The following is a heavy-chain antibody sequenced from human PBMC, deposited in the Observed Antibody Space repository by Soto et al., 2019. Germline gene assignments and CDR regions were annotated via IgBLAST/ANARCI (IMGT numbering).Heavy chain of an antibody. D-gene: IGHD1-26*01. V-gene: IGHV4-39*02. J-gene: IGHJ4*02. CDR2: IYYSGST. CDR1: GGSISSSSYY. CDR3: ARELVGATRPDS. Sequence: QLQLQESGPGLVKPSETLSLTCTVSGGSISSSSYYWGWIRQPPGKGLEWIGSIYYSGSTYYNPSLKSRVPISVDTSKNQFSLELSSVTAADTAVYYCARELVGATRPDSWGQGTLVTVSS.